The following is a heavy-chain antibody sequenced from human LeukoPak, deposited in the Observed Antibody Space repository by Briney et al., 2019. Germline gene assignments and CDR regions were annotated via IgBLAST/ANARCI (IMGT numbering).Heavy chain of an antibody. CDR1: GVTFSSYS. CDR3: ARRGP. V-gene: IGHV3-48*01. Sequence: GGSLRLSCAASGVTFSSYSMNWVRQAPGKGLEWVSYISSSSNNIYYADSVKGRFTISRDDAKNSLYLQMNSLRAEDTAVYYCARRGPWGQGTLVTVSS. CDR2: ISSSSNNI. J-gene: IGHJ5*02.